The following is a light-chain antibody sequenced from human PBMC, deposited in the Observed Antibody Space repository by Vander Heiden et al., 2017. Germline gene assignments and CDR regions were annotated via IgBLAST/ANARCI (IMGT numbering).Light chain of an antibody. CDR1: PSVLYISNNKNY. CDR3: QQYFITPRT. CDR2: WAS. Sequence: DIVMTQSPDSLAVSLGERATINCKSSPSVLYISNNKNYLAWYQQKPGQPPNLLIYWASTRESGVPDRFSGSGSGTDFTLTISSLQAEDVAVYYCQQYFITPRTFGQGTKVEIK. V-gene: IGKV4-1*01. J-gene: IGKJ1*01.